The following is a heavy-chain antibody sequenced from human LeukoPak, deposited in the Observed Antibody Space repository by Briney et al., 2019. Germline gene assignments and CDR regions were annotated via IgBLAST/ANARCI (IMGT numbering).Heavy chain of an antibody. Sequence: SETLSLTCAVYGGSFSGYYWSWIRQSPGKGLEWIGEINHSGSTNYNPSLKSRVTISVDTSQNQFSLKLTSVTAADTAVYYCTRAAPDSSSWYGGAFDFWGQGTMVTVSA. CDR2: INHSGST. V-gene: IGHV4-34*01. J-gene: IGHJ3*01. D-gene: IGHD6-13*01. CDR1: GGSFSGYY. CDR3: TRAAPDSSSWYGGAFDF.